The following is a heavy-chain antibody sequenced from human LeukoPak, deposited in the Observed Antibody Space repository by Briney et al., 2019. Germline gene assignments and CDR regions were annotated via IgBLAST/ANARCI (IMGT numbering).Heavy chain of an antibody. CDR2: INSDGSST. CDR3: GRLSGSYFDF. V-gene: IGHV3-74*01. J-gene: IGHJ4*02. Sequence: GGSLRLSCAASGFTFSSYWMHWVRQAPGKGLVWVSRINSDGSSTSYADSVKGRFTISRDNFKNTLYLQLNSLRAEDTAVYYCGRLSGSYFDFWGQGTLVTVSS. D-gene: IGHD1-26*01. CDR1: GFTFSSYW.